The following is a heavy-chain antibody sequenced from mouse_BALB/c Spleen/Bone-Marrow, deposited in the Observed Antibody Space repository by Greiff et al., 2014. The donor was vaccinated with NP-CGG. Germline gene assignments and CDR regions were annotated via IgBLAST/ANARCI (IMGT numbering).Heavy chain of an antibody. CDR3: ARDMVYYDYDEGYFDY. V-gene: IGHV7-3*02. CDR1: GFTFTDYY. J-gene: IGHJ2*01. CDR2: IRNKANGYTT. Sequence: EVQLVESGGGLVQPGGSLRLSCATSGFTFTDYYMSWVRQPPGKALEWLGFIRNKANGYTTEYSASVKGRFTISRDNSQSILYLQMNTLRAEDSATYYCARDMVYYDYDEGYFDYWGQGTTLTVSS. D-gene: IGHD2-4*01.